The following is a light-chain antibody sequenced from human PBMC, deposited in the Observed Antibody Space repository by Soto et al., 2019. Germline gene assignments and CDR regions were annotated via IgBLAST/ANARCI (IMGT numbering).Light chain of an antibody. CDR2: AAS. J-gene: IGKJ1*01. CDR1: QGISSY. CDR3: QQYYSYGWT. Sequence: AIRMTQSPSSLSASAGDRVTITCRASQGISSYLAWYQQKPGKAPKLLIYAASTLQSGVPSRFSGSGSGTDFTLTISCLQSEDFATYYCQQYYSYGWTFGQGTKVDNQ. V-gene: IGKV1-8*01.